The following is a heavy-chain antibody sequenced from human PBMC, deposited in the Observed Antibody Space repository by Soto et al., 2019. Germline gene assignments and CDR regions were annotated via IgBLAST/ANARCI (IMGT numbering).Heavy chain of an antibody. Sequence: PGGSLRLSCAASGFTLSRYTMHWVRQAPGKGLEWVTHNSRSSSTIYYADSVKGRFTISRDNAKNSLYLQMNSLRAEDTAVYYCVRDRAPDYYGSGSYTHPLDYWGQGTLVTVSS. V-gene: IGHV3-48*01. CDR2: NSRSSSTI. D-gene: IGHD3-10*01. CDR1: GFTLSRYT. CDR3: VRDRAPDYYGSGSYTHPLDY. J-gene: IGHJ4*02.